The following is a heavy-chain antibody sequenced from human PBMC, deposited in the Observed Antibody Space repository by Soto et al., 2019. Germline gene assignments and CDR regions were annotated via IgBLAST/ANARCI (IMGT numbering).Heavy chain of an antibody. D-gene: IGHD6-13*01. CDR1: GFTVSSNY. CDR2: IYSGGST. J-gene: IGHJ4*02. Sequence: GGSLRLSCAASGFTVSSNYMSWVRQAPGKGLEWVSVIYSGGSTYYADSVKGRFTISRHNSKNTLYLQMNSLRAEDTAVYYCARSFMGAAGTNYFDYWGQGTLVTVSS. CDR3: ARSFMGAAGTNYFDY. V-gene: IGHV3-53*04.